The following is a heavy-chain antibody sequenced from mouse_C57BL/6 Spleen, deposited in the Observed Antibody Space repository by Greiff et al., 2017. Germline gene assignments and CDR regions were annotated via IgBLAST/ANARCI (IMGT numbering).Heavy chain of an antibody. D-gene: IGHD2-5*01. CDR3: ARGNYSNYVEFAY. Sequence: VKLVEPGPELVKPGASVKLSCKASGYTFTSYEINWVKQRPRQGLEWIGWIYPRDGSTKYNEKFKGKATLTVDTSSSTAYMELHSLTSEDSAVYFCARGNYSNYVEFAYWGQGTLVTVSA. CDR1: GYTFTSYE. J-gene: IGHJ3*01. CDR2: IYPRDGST. V-gene: IGHV1-85*01.